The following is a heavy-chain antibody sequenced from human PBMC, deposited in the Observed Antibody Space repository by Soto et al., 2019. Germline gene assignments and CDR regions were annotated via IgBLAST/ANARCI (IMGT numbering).Heavy chain of an antibody. V-gene: IGHV1-45*02. CDR1: GYTFTYRY. J-gene: IGHJ4*02. D-gene: IGHD3-10*01. Sequence: QMQLVQSGAEVKKTGSSVKVSCKASGYTFTYRYLHWVRQAPGQALEWMGWITPFNGNTNYAQKFQDRVTITRDTSMSTAYMELSSLRSEDTAMYYCAVGSGSLYFDYWGQGTLVTVSS. CDR2: ITPFNGNT. CDR3: AVGSGSLYFDY.